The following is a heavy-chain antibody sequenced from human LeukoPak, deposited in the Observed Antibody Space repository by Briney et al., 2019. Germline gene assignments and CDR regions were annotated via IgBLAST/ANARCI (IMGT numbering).Heavy chain of an antibody. D-gene: IGHD3-10*01. V-gene: IGHV3-7*01. Sequence: GGSLRLSCAASGFTFNTYWMSWVRQAPGKGLEWVANINQGGSEEYYVDSVKGRFTISRDNTKNSLYLQMNSLRAEDTAVYYCARIRGRGAPCDQWGQGTLVTVSS. CDR3: ARIRGRGAPCDQ. CDR2: INQGGSEE. J-gene: IGHJ5*02. CDR1: GFTFNTYW.